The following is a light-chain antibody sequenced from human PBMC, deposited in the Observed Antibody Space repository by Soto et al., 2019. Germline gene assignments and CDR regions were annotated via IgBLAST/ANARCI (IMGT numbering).Light chain of an antibody. CDR2: AAS. V-gene: IGKV1-39*01. Sequence: DIPMTQSPSSLSASLGDRVTISCRATQTISSYLNWYQQKPGKAPNLLIYAASSLESGVPSRFSGSGSGTDFTLTISDLQPEDFATYYCQQSYSTPVTFGGGTRVEIK. J-gene: IGKJ4*01. CDR1: QTISSY. CDR3: QQSYSTPVT.